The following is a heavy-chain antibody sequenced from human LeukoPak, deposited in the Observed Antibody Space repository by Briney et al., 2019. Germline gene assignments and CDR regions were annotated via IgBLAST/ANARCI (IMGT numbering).Heavy chain of an antibody. Sequence: PGGSLRLSCAASGFTFSSYAMSWVRQAPGKGLEWVSAISGSGGSTYYADSVKGRFTISRDNSKNTLYLQMNSLRAEDTAVYYSAKGEYNWKDPFDYWGQGTLVTVSS. D-gene: IGHD1-1*01. CDR2: ISGSGGST. V-gene: IGHV3-23*01. CDR1: GFTFSSYA. CDR3: AKGEYNWKDPFDY. J-gene: IGHJ4*02.